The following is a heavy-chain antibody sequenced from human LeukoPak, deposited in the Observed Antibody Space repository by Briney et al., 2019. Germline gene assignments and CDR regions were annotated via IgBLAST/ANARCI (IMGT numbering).Heavy chain of an antibody. CDR3: ATGITIFGVTKPLDV. Sequence: SQTLSLTCTVSGGSISSGDYYWSWIRQPPGKGLEWIGYIYYSGSTYYNPSLKSRVTISVDTSKNQFSLKLSSVTAADTAVYYCATGITIFGVTKPLDVWGKGTTVTVSS. V-gene: IGHV4-30-4*08. CDR2: IYYSGST. D-gene: IGHD3-3*01. J-gene: IGHJ6*04. CDR1: GGSISSGDYY.